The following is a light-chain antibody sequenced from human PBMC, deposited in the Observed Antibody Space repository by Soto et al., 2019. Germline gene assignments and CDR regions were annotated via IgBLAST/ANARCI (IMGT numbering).Light chain of an antibody. Sequence: EIVLTQSPGTLSLSPGERATLSCRASQSVSSSYVAWYQQKPGQAPRLLIYGASSRATGIPDRFSGSGSGTDFTLTISRLEPEDFAVYYCQQYGNSPPYTFGQGTMLEIK. CDR1: QSVSSSY. V-gene: IGKV3-20*01. CDR2: GAS. J-gene: IGKJ2*01. CDR3: QQYGNSPPYT.